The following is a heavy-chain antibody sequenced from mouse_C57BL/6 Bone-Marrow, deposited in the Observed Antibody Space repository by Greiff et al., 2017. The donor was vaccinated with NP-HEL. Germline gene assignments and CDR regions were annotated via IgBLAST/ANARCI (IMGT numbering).Heavy chain of an antibody. CDR1: GYTFTSYW. D-gene: IGHD1-1*01. V-gene: IGHV1-64*01. CDR2: IHPNSGST. J-gene: IGHJ1*03. Sequence: QVQLQQSGAELVKPGASVKLSCKASGYTFTSYWMHWVKQRPGQGLEWIGMIHPNSGSTNYNEKFKSKATLTVDKSSSTAYMQLSSLTSEDSAVYYCARRGYYYGSRTGYFDVWGTGTTVTVSS. CDR3: ARRGYYYGSRTGYFDV.